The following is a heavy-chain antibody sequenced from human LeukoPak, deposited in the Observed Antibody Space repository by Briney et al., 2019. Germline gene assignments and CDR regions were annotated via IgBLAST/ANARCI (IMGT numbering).Heavy chain of an antibody. D-gene: IGHD6-19*01. V-gene: IGHV3-73*01. Sequence: SGGSLKLSCAASGLTISGSAMHWVRQASGKGLEWVGRIRSKAGNYATTYAASVKGRFTISRDDSKNTAYLQMNSLKTEDRAVYYCTRHYSGLPFDPWGQGTLVTVFS. CDR1: GLTISGSA. CDR3: TRHYSGLPFDP. J-gene: IGHJ5*02. CDR2: IRSKAGNYAT.